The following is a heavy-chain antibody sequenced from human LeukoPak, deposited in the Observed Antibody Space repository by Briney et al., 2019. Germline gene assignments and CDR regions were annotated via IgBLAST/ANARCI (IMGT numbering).Heavy chain of an antibody. V-gene: IGHV4-34*12. D-gene: IGHD3-3*01. CDR2: IIDTGST. CDR3: ARTYYDFWSGYYSRRNWFDP. Sequence: SETLSLTCAVYGGSFSGYYWTWIRQPPGKGLEWIGEIIDTGSTKYNSSLKSRVTISVDTSKNQFSLSLGSVTAADTAVYYCARTYYDFWSGYYSRRNWFDPWGQGTLVTVSS. J-gene: IGHJ5*02. CDR1: GGSFSGYY.